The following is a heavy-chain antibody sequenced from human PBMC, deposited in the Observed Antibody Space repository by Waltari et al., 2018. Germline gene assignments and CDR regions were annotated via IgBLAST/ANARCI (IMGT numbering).Heavy chain of an antibody. V-gene: IGHV4-39*01. CDR3: ARRDYDFWSGYPFDY. CDR2: IYYSGST. D-gene: IGHD3-3*01. J-gene: IGHJ4*02. Sequence: QLQLQESGPGLVKPSETLSLTCTVSGGSISSSRYYWGWIRQPPGKGLEWIGSIYYSGSTYYNPSLKSRVTISVDTSKNQFSLKLSSVTAADTAVYYCARRDYDFWSGYPFDYWGQGTLVTVSS. CDR1: GGSISSSRYY.